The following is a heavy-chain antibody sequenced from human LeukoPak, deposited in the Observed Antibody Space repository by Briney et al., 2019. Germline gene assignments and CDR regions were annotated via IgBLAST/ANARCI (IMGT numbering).Heavy chain of an antibody. CDR1: GFPFSSYS. J-gene: IGHJ5*02. V-gene: IGHV3-48*01. Sequence: GGSLRLSCAASGFPFSSYSMNWVRQAPGKGLEWVSYIGSSSDTIYYADSVKGRFTISRDNAKNSLYLQMNSLRADDTAVYYCARDRSGNYYNPNWFDPWGRGTLVTVSS. CDR3: ARDRSGNYYNPNWFDP. CDR2: IGSSSDTI. D-gene: IGHD3-10*01.